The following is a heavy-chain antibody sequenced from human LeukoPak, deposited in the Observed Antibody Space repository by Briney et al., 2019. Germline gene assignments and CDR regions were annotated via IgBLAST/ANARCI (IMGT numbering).Heavy chain of an antibody. CDR1: GFTFISYA. J-gene: IGHJ5*02. CDR3: ARDSGLDILTGYYIANWFDP. V-gene: IGHV3-30*04. D-gene: IGHD3-9*01. Sequence: GTSLRLSCAASGFTFISYAIHWVRQAPGKGLEWVAVISFHGTDSFYADSVKGRFTISRDNSKNTLHLQMSSLRADDTAVYYCARDSGLDILTGYYIANWFDPWGQGTLVTVSS. CDR2: ISFHGTDS.